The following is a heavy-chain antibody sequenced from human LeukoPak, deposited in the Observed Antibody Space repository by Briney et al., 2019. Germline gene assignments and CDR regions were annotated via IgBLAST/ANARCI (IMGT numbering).Heavy chain of an antibody. V-gene: IGHV3-33*01. CDR3: ARARWEREGFDT. Sequence: PERSLRLSCVASGFTFSTYTMHCVRQAPGKGLEWVAVVWYDGSNKYYADSVKGRFTGSRDNAKSTLYGQMNSLRAEDTAVYYCARARWEREGFDTWGQGTKVTVSS. CDR2: VWYDGSNK. D-gene: IGHD4-23*01. CDR1: GFTFSTYT. J-gene: IGHJ3*02.